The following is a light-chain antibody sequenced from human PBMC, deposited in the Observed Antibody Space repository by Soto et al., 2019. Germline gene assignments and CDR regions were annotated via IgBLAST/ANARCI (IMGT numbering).Light chain of an antibody. Sequence: EIVLTQSPAPLSLSPGERATLSCRASQSVSSYLAWYQQKPGQAPRLLIYDASNRIIGIPDRFSGSGSGTDFTLTINSLQSEDSAVYYCQQHNQWPITFGQGTRLEIK. CDR1: QSVSSY. J-gene: IGKJ5*01. V-gene: IGKV3-11*01. CDR2: DAS. CDR3: QQHNQWPIT.